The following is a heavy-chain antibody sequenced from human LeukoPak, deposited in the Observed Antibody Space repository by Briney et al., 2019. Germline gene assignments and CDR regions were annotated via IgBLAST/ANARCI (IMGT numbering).Heavy chain of an antibody. CDR2: IRYDGSNK. D-gene: IGHD2-2*01. V-gene: IGHV3-30*02. Sequence: GGSLRLSCAASGFTFSSYGMHWVRQAPGKGLEGVAFIRYDGSNKYYADSVKGRFTISRDNSKNTLYLQMNSLRAEDTAVYYCAKQIVVVPAKAYFDYWGQGTLVTVSS. CDR1: GFTFSSYG. CDR3: AKQIVVVPAKAYFDY. J-gene: IGHJ4*02.